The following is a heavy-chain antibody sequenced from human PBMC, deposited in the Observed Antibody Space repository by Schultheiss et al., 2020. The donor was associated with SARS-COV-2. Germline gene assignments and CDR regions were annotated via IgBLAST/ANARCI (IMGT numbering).Heavy chain of an antibody. D-gene: IGHD6-19*01. CDR2: ISGSGGST. CDR3: AKDIAVAGTSWFDP. J-gene: IGHJ5*02. Sequence: GGSLRLSCAASGFTFSSYAMSWVRQALGKGLEWVSAISGSGGSTYYADSVKGRFTISRDNSKNTLYLQMNSLRAEDTAVYYCAKDIAVAGTSWFDPWGQGTLVTVSS. V-gene: IGHV3-23*01. CDR1: GFTFSSYA.